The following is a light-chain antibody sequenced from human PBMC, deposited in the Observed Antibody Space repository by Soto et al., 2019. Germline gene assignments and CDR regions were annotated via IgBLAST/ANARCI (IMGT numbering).Light chain of an antibody. Sequence: QSVLTQPPSASGTPGQRVIISCSGSSSNIGSNTVNWYQQLPGTAPKLLIYSTDQRPSGVPDRFSGSKSGTSASLAISGLQSEDEGDYDCAAWDDSLNGFVVFGGGTKLTVL. CDR3: AAWDDSLNGFVV. V-gene: IGLV1-44*01. J-gene: IGLJ2*01. CDR1: SSNIGSNT. CDR2: STD.